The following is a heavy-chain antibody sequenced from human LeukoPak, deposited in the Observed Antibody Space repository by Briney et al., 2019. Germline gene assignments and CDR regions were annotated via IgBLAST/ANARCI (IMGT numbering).Heavy chain of an antibody. J-gene: IGHJ5*02. CDR1: GGSFSGYY. D-gene: IGHD2-2*01. Sequence: SETLSLTCAVYGGSFSGYYWSWIRQPPGKGLEWIGEINHSGSTNYNPSLKSRVTISVDTPKNQFSLKLSSVTAADTAVYYCARDSIVVVPAARRWFDPWGQGTLVTVSS. CDR3: ARDSIVVVPAARRWFDP. CDR2: INHSGST. V-gene: IGHV4-34*01.